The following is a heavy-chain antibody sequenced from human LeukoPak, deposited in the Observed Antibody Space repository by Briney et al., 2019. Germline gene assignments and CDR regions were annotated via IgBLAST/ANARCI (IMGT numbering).Heavy chain of an antibody. J-gene: IGHJ4*02. CDR1: GGTFSSYA. V-gene: IGHV1-69*05. CDR2: IIPIFGTA. D-gene: IGHD5-12*01. Sequence: SVKVSCKASGGTFSSYAISWVRQAPGQGLEWMGGIIPIFGTANYAQKFQGRVTITTDESTSTAYMELSSLRSGDTAVYYCASRYSGYDYFDYWGQGTLVTVSS. CDR3: ASRYSGYDYFDY.